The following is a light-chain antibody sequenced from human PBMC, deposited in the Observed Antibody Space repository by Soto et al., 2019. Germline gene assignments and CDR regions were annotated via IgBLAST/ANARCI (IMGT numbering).Light chain of an antibody. J-gene: IGKJ1*01. CDR1: QSVSSNY. CDR3: QRYINEPET. Sequence: EIVLTQSPGTLSLSPGERATLSCRASQSVSSNYLAWYQQKPGQAPRLLIYGASRRATGTPDRVSGRGCGTDFSLTISSLEREETAVYHCQRYINEPETFGEGTKVEI. V-gene: IGKV3-20*01. CDR2: GAS.